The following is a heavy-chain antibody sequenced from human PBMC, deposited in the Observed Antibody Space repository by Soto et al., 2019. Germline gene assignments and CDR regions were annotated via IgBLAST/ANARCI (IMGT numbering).Heavy chain of an antibody. Sequence: QVQLVESGGGVVQPGRSLRLSCAASGYTFTSYDINWVRQATGQGLEWMGWMNPNSGNTGYAQKFQGRVTMTRNTSISTAYMELSSLRSEDTAVYYCARTPGNHLARYWGQGTLVTVSS. CDR3: ARTPGNHLARY. J-gene: IGHJ4*02. V-gene: IGHV1-8*01. CDR2: MNPNSGNT. CDR1: GYTFTSYD. D-gene: IGHD3-3*02.